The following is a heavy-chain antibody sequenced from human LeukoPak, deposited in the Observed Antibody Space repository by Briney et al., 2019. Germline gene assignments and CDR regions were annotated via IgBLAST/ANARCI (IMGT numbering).Heavy chain of an antibody. J-gene: IGHJ4*02. V-gene: IGHV3-48*03. CDR2: ISSSGRNI. Sequence: GRSLRLSCAASGFAFSNYEFNWVRQAPGKWLEWVSYISSSGRNIYYADSVKGRFTISRDNAKNPLYLQMNSLRAEDTAVYYCARDLVQLWSKDFWGQGTLVTVSS. D-gene: IGHD5-18*01. CDR3: ARDLVQLWSKDF. CDR1: GFAFSNYE.